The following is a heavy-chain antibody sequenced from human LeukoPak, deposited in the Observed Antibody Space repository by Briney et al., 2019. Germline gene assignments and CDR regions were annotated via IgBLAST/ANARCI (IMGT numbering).Heavy chain of an antibody. Sequence: PGGSLRLSCAASGFTFSTYWMSWVRQAPGKGLEWVANIKEDGSEKNYVDSVKGRFTISRDNTKNSVCLQMNSLRAEDTAVYHCARDPSLYGYPRHHDNWGQGTLVTVSS. CDR1: GFTFSTYW. J-gene: IGHJ4*02. D-gene: IGHD4-17*01. V-gene: IGHV3-7*01. CDR2: IKEDGSEK. CDR3: ARDPSLYGYPRHHDN.